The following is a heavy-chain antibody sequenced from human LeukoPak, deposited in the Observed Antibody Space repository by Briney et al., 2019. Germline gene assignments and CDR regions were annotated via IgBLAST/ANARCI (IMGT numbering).Heavy chain of an antibody. D-gene: IGHD1-26*01. CDR3: ARGPLGWSDY. V-gene: IGHV3-48*02. J-gene: IGHJ4*02. Sequence: GGSLRLSCAASGFSVSNYNMNWVRQARGKGLEWVSFISETGTAIYYAESVKGRFTISRDIARNSVYLQMNSLRDEDTAMYYCARGPLGWSDYWGQGLLVTVSS. CDR1: GFSVSNYN. CDR2: ISETGTAI.